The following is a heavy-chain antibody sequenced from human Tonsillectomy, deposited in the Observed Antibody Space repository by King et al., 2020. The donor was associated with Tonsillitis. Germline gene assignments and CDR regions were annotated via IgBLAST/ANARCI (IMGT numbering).Heavy chain of an antibody. J-gene: IGHJ4*02. CDR1: GFTFRCYA. CDR3: ARERSVVTGLDY. V-gene: IGHV3-30-3*01. D-gene: IGHD4-23*01. Sequence: QLVQSGGGVVQPGRSLRLSCAASGFTFRCYAMHWVRQAPGKGLEWGGIISYDGSNKYSADSVKGRFTIPRDNSKNTLFLQMNNLRPEDTAVYYCARERSVVTGLDYWGQGTLVTVSS. CDR2: ISYDGSNK.